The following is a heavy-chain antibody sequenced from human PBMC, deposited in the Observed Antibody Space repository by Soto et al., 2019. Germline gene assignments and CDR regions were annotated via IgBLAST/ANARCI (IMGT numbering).Heavy chain of an antibody. CDR3: ARDLKGVSWFDP. CDR1: GDSISSYY. Sequence: SETLSLTCAVSGDSISSYYWSWIRQPPGKGLEWIGYIYYSGSTNYNPSLKSRVTISVDTSKNQFSLKLSSVTAADTAVYYCARDLKGVSWFDPWGQGTLVTVSS. D-gene: IGHD3-16*02. CDR2: IYYSGST. J-gene: IGHJ5*02. V-gene: IGHV4-59*01.